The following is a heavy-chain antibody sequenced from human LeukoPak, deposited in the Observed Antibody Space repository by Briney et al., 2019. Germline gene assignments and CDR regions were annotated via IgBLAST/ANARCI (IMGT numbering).Heavy chain of an antibody. J-gene: IGHJ4*02. Sequence: GGSLRLSCAASGFTVSSNYMSWVRQAPGKGLEWVANIKQDGSEKYYVDSVKGRFTISRDNAKNLMYLQMNSLRAEDTAVYYCARGSGYDAHFDYWGQGTLVTVSS. V-gene: IGHV3-7*01. CDR3: ARGSGYDAHFDY. CDR2: IKQDGSEK. CDR1: GFTVSSNY. D-gene: IGHD5-12*01.